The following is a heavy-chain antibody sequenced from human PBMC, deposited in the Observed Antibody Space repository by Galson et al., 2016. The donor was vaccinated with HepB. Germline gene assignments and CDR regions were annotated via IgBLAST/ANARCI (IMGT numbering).Heavy chain of an antibody. CDR1: GFNFDDYA. J-gene: IGHJ5*02. CDR3: VKDKSSSNFYGGDNWFGP. D-gene: IGHD3-16*01. V-gene: IGHV3-9*01. Sequence: SLRLSCATSGFNFDDYALHWVRQVPGKGLEWVSGISWNAENTGYAASVKGRFTISRDNAQKSLFLQMNNLTTEDTAVYFCVKDKSSSNFYGGDNWFGPWGQGTQITVSS. CDR2: ISWNAENT.